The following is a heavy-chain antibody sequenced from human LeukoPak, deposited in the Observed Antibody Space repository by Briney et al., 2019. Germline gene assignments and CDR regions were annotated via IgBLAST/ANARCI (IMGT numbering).Heavy chain of an antibody. J-gene: IGHJ5*02. CDR1: GGSFSGYY. CDR2: INHSGST. CDR3: ARQRATRGKRITMVRGVSNWFDP. D-gene: IGHD3-10*01. Sequence: SETLSLTCAVYGGSFSGYYWSWIRQPPGKGLEWIGEINHSGSTNYNPSLKSRVTISVDTSNNHSSLKLSSVTAADTAVYYCARQRATRGKRITMVRGVSNWFDPWGQGTLVTVS. V-gene: IGHV4-34*01.